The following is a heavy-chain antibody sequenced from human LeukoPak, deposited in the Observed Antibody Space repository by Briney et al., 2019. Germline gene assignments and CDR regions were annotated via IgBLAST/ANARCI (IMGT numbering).Heavy chain of an antibody. J-gene: IGHJ3*02. CDR2: INADGSAT. Sequence: GGSLRLSCAASGFTFSTYWMHWVRQGPGKGLVWVSHINADGSATSHADSVKGRFTISRDNANNALYLQMNSLRAEDTAVYYCARGRPWAAFDIWGQGTMVTVSS. CDR3: ARGRPWAAFDI. D-gene: IGHD1-26*01. V-gene: IGHV3-74*01. CDR1: GFTFSTYW.